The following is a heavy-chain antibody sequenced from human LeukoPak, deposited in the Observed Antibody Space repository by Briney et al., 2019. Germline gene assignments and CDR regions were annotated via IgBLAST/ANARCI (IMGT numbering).Heavy chain of an antibody. Sequence: PMASVKVSCKASGGTFSSYTISWVRQAPGQGLEWMGRIIPILGIANYAQKFQGRVTITADKSTSTAYMELSSLRSEDTAVYYGARADGYYDFWSGYYLNYWGQGTLVTVSS. V-gene: IGHV1-69*02. CDR3: ARADGYYDFWSGYYLNY. J-gene: IGHJ4*02. CDR2: IIPILGIA. CDR1: GGTFSSYT. D-gene: IGHD3-3*01.